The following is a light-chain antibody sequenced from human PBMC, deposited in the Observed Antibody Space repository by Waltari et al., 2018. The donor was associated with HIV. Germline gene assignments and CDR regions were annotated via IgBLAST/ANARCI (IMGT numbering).Light chain of an antibody. CDR1: SSNIGRNY. V-gene: IGLV1-47*01. Sequence: QSVLTQPPSASGTPGQRVTISCSGSSSNIGRNYGYWYQQLPGTAPKLLIYRSNQRPSGVPGRFSGSKSGTSASLAISGLRSEDEADYYCAAWDDSLSGHVVFGGGTKLTVL. J-gene: IGLJ2*01. CDR3: AAWDDSLSGHVV. CDR2: RSN.